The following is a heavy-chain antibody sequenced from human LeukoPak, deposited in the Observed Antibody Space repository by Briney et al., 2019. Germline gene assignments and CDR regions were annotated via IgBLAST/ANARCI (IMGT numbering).Heavy chain of an antibody. J-gene: IGHJ4*02. Sequence: GASVKVSCKTSGYTFTNYGMHWVRQAPRQSLEWMGWINTGNGNTKSSQKFQDRVTMTRNTSISTAYMELSSLRSEDTAVYYCARGAGYSYGFLWGQGTLVTVSS. V-gene: IGHV1-3*04. D-gene: IGHD5-18*01. CDR2: INTGNGNT. CDR3: ARGAGYSYGFL. CDR1: GYTFTNYG.